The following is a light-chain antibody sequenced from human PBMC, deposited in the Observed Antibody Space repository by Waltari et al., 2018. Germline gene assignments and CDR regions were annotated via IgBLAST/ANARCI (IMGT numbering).Light chain of an antibody. J-gene: IGLJ2*01. CDR2: DDT. Sequence: YELTQPPSVSVAPGKPAQISCGGHDIRAQTVPGYQQKPGQAPVLVLYDDTGRPSGIPKRISGSDTATLTIARVEAGDEAVYYCQVWDGDADHPVFGGGTKLTVL. CDR1: DIRAQT. CDR3: QVWDGDADHPV. V-gene: IGLV3-21*03.